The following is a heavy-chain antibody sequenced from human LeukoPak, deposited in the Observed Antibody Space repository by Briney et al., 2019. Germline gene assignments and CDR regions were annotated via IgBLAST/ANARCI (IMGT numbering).Heavy chain of an antibody. CDR3: ALNEYYDFWSGSIK. CDR1: GFSLSTSGVG. CDR2: IYWNDDK. J-gene: IGHJ4*02. V-gene: IGHV2-5*01. D-gene: IGHD3-3*01. Sequence: SGPTLVNPTQTPTLTCTFSGFSLSTSGVGVGWIRQPPGKALEWLALIYWNDDKRYSPSLKSRLTITKDTSKNQVVLTMTNMDPVDTATYYCALNEYYDFWSGSIKWGQGTLVTVSS.